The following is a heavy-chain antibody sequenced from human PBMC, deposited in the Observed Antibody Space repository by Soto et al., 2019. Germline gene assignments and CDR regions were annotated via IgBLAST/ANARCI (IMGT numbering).Heavy chain of an antibody. CDR2: ISYDGSNK. CDR3: AKPIPLGYYYGMDV. J-gene: IGHJ6*02. CDR1: GFTFSSYG. Sequence: GGSLRLSCAASGFTFSSYGMHWVRQAPGKGLEWVAVISYDGSNKYYADSVKGRFTISRDNSKNTLYLQMNSLRAEDTAVYYCAKPIPLGYYYGMDVWGQGTTVTVSS. V-gene: IGHV3-30*18.